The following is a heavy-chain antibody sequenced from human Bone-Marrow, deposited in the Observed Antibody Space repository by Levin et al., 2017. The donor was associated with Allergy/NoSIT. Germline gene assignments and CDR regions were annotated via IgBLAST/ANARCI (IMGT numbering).Heavy chain of an antibody. CDR2: ITSRSTI. V-gene: IGHV3-69-1*01. J-gene: IGHJ6*02. CDR1: GFIFSDYY. CDR3: ARCDTTFGVGPNYFYGMDV. Sequence: ETLSLTCAASGFIFSDYYMAWIRQAPGKGLEWVSYITSRSTIYYADSVKGRFTISRDNAKNSLFLQMNSLSAEDTAVYYCARCDTTFGVGPNYFYGMDVWGRGTTVTVSS. D-gene: IGHD3-3*01.